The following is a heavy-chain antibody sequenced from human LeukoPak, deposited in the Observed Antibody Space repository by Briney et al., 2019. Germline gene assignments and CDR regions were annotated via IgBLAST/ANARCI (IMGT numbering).Heavy chain of an antibody. CDR1: GGSFSGYY. CDR3: AVKGSSSGWFDP. J-gene: IGHJ5*02. CDR2: INHSGST. Sequence: KPSETLSLTCAVYGGSFSGYYWSWIRQPPGKGLEWIGEINHSGSTNYNPSLKSRVTISVDTSKNQFSLKLSSVTAADTAVYYCAVKGSSSGWFDPWGQGTLVTVSP. D-gene: IGHD6-6*01. V-gene: IGHV4-34*01.